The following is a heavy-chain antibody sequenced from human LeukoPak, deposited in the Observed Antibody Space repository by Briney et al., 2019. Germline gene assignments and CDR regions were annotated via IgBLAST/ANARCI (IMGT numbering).Heavy chain of an antibody. CDR3: ARAPVRGAVAGVDY. CDR2: VTYDGNNK. V-gene: IGHV3-30-3*01. J-gene: IGHJ4*02. CDR1: GFTFSSYA. Sequence: PGRSLRLSCAASGFTFSSYAMSWVRQAPGKGLEWVAVVTYDGNNKYYTDSVKGRFTVSGDNSRNTVNLQMNSLRGEDTAVYYCARAPVRGAVAGVDYWGQGTLVTVSS. D-gene: IGHD6-19*01.